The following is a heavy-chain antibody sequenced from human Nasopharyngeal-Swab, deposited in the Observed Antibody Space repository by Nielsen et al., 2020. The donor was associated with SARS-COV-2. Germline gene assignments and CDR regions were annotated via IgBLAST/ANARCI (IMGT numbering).Heavy chain of an antibody. Sequence: SETLSLTCAVYGGSFSTFFLGWVRPPPGEGVGGVAGINHSGSTNYNPSLKSRVTISVDTSKNQFSLKLSSVTAADTAVYYCARGLSGVVPAPILGLGPYYSYYYMDVWGKGTTVTVSS. V-gene: IGHV4-34*01. J-gene: IGHJ6*03. D-gene: IGHD2-2*01. CDR2: INHSGST. CDR3: ARGLSGVVPAPILGLGPYYSYYYMDV. CDR1: GGSFSTFF.